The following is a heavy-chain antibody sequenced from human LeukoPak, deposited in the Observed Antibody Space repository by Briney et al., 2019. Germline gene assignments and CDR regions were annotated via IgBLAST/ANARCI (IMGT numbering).Heavy chain of an antibody. D-gene: IGHD3-10*01. CDR3: AKDRYGITMVRGVIPLAFDI. Sequence: PGGSLRLSCAASGFTFSSYGLHWVRQAPGKGLEWVSAISGSGGSTYYADSVKGRFTISRDNSKNTLYLQMNSLRAEDTAVYCCAKDRYGITMVRGVIPLAFDIWGQGTMVTVSS. CDR2: ISGSGGST. V-gene: IGHV3-23*01. CDR1: GFTFSSYG. J-gene: IGHJ3*02.